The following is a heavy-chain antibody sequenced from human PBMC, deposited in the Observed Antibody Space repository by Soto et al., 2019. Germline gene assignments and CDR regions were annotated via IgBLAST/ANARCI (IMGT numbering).Heavy chain of an antibody. J-gene: IGHJ3*02. CDR2: IDHSGST. CDR1: GVSLSNPNG. D-gene: IGHD3-9*01. Sequence: SETLSLTCAVSGVSLSNPNGWAWVRQAPGKGLEWIGEIDHSGSTNYNPSLNSRVTISLDRSKNQFSLKLSSVAAADTAVYYCARGIFYAFDIWGQGTMVTVS. CDR3: ARGIFYAFDI. V-gene: IGHV4-4*02.